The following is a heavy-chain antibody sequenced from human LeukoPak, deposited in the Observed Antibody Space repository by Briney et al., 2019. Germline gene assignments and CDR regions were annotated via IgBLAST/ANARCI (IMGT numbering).Heavy chain of an antibody. J-gene: IGHJ5*02. Sequence: ASVKVSCKASGYTFTGYYMHWVRQAPGQGLEWMGWINPNSGGTNYAQKFQGRVTMTRDTSISTAYMELSRLRSDDTAVYYCARDPSGQRGYSYGANWFDPWGQGTLVTVSS. CDR1: GYTFTGYY. CDR3: ARDPSGQRGYSYGANWFDP. CDR2: INPNSGGT. V-gene: IGHV1-2*02. D-gene: IGHD5-18*01.